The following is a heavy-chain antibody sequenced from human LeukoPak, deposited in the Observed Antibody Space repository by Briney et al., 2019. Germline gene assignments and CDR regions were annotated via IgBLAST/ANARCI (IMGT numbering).Heavy chain of an antibody. CDR1: GFTFSSYA. CDR3: ARYSYGTLDY. V-gene: IGHV3-64*01. D-gene: IGHD5-18*01. Sequence: PGGSLRLSCAASGFTFSSYAMHWVRQAPGKGLEYVSAISSNGGSTYYANSVKGRFTISRDNSKNTLYLQMGSLRAEDMAVYYCARYSYGTLDYWGQGTLVTVSS. J-gene: IGHJ4*02. CDR2: ISSNGGST.